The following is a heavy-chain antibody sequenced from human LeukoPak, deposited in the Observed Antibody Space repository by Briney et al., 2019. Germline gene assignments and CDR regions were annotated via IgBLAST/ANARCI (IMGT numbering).Heavy chain of an antibody. V-gene: IGHV3-23*01. CDR1: GFTFSSSA. CDR3: AKVGSYYFDY. CDR2: ITGSGGLT. J-gene: IGHJ4*02. Sequence: GGSLRLSCAASGFTFSSSAISWVRQAPGKGLEWVSTITGSGGLTYYADSVKGRFTFSRDNSKNTLYLQMNSLRAEDTAIYYCAKVGSYYFDYWGQGTLVTVSS. D-gene: IGHD3-10*01.